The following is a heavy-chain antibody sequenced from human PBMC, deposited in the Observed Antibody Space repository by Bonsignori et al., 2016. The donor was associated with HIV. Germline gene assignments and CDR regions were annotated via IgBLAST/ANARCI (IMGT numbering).Heavy chain of an antibody. CDR1: GHSISSGSY. V-gene: IGHV4-38-2*02. D-gene: IGHD3-10*01. Sequence: QVQLQESGPGLVKPSETLSLTCSVSGHSISSGSYWSWIRQPPGKGLEWIGTLYQSGGTFSNPSLKSRLTMSFERSRNQFFLNLRSVTAADTAVYYCARESTWFGNLLRAWYFDLWGRGTLVTVSS. J-gene: IGHJ2*01. CDR3: ARESTWFGNLLRAWYFDL. CDR2: LYQSGGT.